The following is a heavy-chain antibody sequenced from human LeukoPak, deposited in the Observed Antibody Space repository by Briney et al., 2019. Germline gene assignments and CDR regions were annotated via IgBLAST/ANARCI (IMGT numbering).Heavy chain of an antibody. D-gene: IGHD3-22*01. CDR2: IYYSGRT. V-gene: IGHV4-59*01. Sequence: PSETLSLTCTVSGGSISSYYWGWIRQPPGKGLEWIGYIYYSGRTNYNPSLKSRVTISVDTSKNQFSLKLSSVTAADTAVYYCARDFAGYYYDSSGYDGDAFDIWGQGTMVTVSS. J-gene: IGHJ3*02. CDR3: ARDFAGYYYDSSGYDGDAFDI. CDR1: GGSISSYY.